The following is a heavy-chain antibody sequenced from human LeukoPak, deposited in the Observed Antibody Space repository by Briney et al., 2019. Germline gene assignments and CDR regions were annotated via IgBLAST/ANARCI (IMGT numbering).Heavy chain of an antibody. CDR2: IWYDGSNK. Sequence: GGSLRLSCAASGFTFSSYGMHWVRQAPGKGLEWVAVIWYDGSNKYYADSVKGRFTISRDNSKNTLYLQMNSLRAEDTAVYYCARESVAGNGFDYWGQRTLVTVSS. D-gene: IGHD6-19*01. CDR3: ARESVAGNGFDY. J-gene: IGHJ4*02. V-gene: IGHV3-33*01. CDR1: GFTFSSYG.